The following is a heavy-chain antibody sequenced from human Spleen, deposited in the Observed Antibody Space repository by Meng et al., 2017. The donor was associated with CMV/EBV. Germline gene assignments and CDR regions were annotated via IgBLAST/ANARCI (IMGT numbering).Heavy chain of an antibody. CDR2: MYYSGSP. CDR1: GGSISSSNSY. J-gene: IGHJ4*02. Sequence: SETLSLTCTVSGGSISSSNSYWSWIRQSPGRGLEWITYMYYSGSPYNNPSLETRITMSIDTSKNQFSLRLNSVTAADAAAYYCASRSTRTDAFDFWGQGTLVTVSS. CDR3: ASRSTRTDAFDF. V-gene: IGHV4-30-4*08. D-gene: IGHD2-2*01.